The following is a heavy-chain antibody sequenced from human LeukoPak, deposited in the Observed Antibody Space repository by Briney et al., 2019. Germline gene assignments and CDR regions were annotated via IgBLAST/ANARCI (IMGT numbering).Heavy chain of an antibody. V-gene: IGHV5-51*01. J-gene: IGHJ4*02. Sequence: GESLKISCQGSGYNFTNYWIGWVRQMPGKGLEWMGIIYPADSDTRYSPSFQGHVTISADKSISTAYLQRTSLKASDSAIYYCARGGSLFEYWGQGTLVTVSS. CDR2: IYPADSDT. CDR1: GYNFTNYW. D-gene: IGHD3-16*01. CDR3: ARGGSLFEY.